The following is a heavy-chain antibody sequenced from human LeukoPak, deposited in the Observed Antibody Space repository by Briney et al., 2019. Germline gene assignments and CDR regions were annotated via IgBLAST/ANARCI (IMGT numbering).Heavy chain of an antibody. D-gene: IGHD2-21*02. V-gene: IGHV4-61*02. J-gene: IGHJ3*02. CDR3: ASGYCGGACQLGGVDM. CDR2: IYTSGST. CDR1: GGSISSGSYY. Sequence: KSSETLSLTCTVSGGSISSGSYYWSWIRQPAGKGLEWIGRIYTSGSTNYNPSLKSRVTISVDTSKNQFSLKLSSVTAADTAVYYCASGYCGGACQLGGVDMWGQGTMVTVSS.